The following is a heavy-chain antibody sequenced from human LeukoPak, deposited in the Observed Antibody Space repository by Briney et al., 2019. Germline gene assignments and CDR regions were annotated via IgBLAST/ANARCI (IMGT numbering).Heavy chain of an antibody. CDR2: ISYDGSNE. V-gene: IGHV3-30*18. CDR3: AKVALFSGYYPPFDY. Sequence: GGSLRLACTASGFTFSNYGMHWVRQAPGKGLEWVAVISYDGSNEYYADSVKGRFTISRDNSKNTLFLQMNSLRPEDTAVYHCAKVALFSGYYPPFDYWGQGTLVTVSS. CDR1: GFTFSNYG. D-gene: IGHD3-22*01. J-gene: IGHJ4*02.